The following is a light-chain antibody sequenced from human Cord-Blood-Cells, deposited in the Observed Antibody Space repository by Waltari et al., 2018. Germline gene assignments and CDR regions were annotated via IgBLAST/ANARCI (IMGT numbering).Light chain of an antibody. V-gene: IGLV2-8*01. CDR3: SSYAGSNNNYV. Sequence: QSALTQPPSASGSPGQSVTISCTGTSSDVGGYNYVSWYQQHPGKAPNLMIHEVSKRPSGVPDRFSGSKSGNTASLTVSGLQAEDEADYYCSSYAGSNNNYVFGTGTKVTVL. CDR1: SSDVGGYNY. CDR2: EVS. J-gene: IGLJ1*01.